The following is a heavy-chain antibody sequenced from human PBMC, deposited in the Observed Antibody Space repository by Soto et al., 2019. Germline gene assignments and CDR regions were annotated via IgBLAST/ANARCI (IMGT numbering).Heavy chain of an antibody. CDR1: GGSFSGYY. J-gene: IGHJ5*02. CDR3: AREGYSRSLIWKWFDT. Sequence: XETLSLPCAVYGGSFSGYYWSWIRQPPGKGLEWIGEINHSGSTNYNPSLKSRVTISVDTSKNQFSLKLSSVTAADTAVYYCAREGYSRSLIWKWFDTWGQGTLVTFSS. V-gene: IGHV4-34*01. CDR2: INHSGST. D-gene: IGHD6-13*01.